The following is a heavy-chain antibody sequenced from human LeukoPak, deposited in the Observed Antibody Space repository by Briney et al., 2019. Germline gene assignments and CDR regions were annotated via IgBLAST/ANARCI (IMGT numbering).Heavy chain of an antibody. V-gene: IGHV3-64*01. Sequence: GGSLRLSCAASGFTFSSYAMHWVRQAPGKGLEYVSAISSNGGSTYYANSVKGRFTISRDNSKNTLYLQMGSLRAEDMAVYYCANSPYGPFDYWGQGTLVTVSS. CDR1: GFTFSSYA. CDR2: ISSNGGST. J-gene: IGHJ4*02. D-gene: IGHD4-17*01. CDR3: ANSPYGPFDY.